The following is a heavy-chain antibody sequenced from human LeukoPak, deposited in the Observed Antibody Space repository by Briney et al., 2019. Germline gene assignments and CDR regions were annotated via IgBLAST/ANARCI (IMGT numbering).Heavy chain of an antibody. J-gene: IGHJ4*02. CDR2: IYYSGST. CDR3: ARERALRYCSGGSCFGIFDY. Sequence: PSETLSLTCAVYGGSFSGYYWSWIRQPPGKGLEWIGYIYYSGSTNYNPSLKSRVTISVDTSKNQFSLKLSSVTAADTAVYYCARERALRYCSGGSCFGIFDYWGQGTLVTVSS. V-gene: IGHV4-59*01. D-gene: IGHD2-15*01. CDR1: GGSFSGYY.